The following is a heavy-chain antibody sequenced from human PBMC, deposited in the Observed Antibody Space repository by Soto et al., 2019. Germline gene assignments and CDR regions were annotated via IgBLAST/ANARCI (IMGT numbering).Heavy chain of an antibody. D-gene: IGHD1-26*01. J-gene: IGHJ6*02. CDR2: ISYDGSKK. V-gene: IGHV3-30*03. Sequence: QVQLVESGGGVVQPGRSLRLSCAASGFSFSRYGMHWVRQAPGKGLEWVAVISYDGSKKYDADSVKGRFTISRDNSKNTLYLQMNNLRPKDTAVYYCVRDSISGSYYFYYYGMDVWGLGTTVTVSS. CDR3: VRDSISGSYYFYYYGMDV. CDR1: GFSFSRYG.